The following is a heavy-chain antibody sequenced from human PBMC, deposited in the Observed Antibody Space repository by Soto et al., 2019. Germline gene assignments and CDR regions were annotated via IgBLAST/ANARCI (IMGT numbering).Heavy chain of an antibody. V-gene: IGHV1-69*18. CDR3: ARRQGGNLDNYYNMDV. CDR1: GGIFRTYS. D-gene: IGHD4-4*01. CDR2: IIPLFGTP. J-gene: IGHJ6*02. Sequence: QVQLVQSGAEVKRPGSSVKVSCKASGGIFRTYSIYWVRQAPGQGLEWMGSIIPLFGTPNYAQKFQGRVIISADECTSTAYMEVTSLRSEDTAMYFCARRQGGNLDNYYNMDVWGQGTTVTVSS.